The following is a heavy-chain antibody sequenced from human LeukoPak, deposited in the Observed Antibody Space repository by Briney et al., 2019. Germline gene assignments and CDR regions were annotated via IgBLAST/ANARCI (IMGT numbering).Heavy chain of an antibody. J-gene: IGHJ6*02. CDR3: TTSQQLLNYAYDF. V-gene: IGHV3-15*01. CDR2: IKTQIDGGTT. D-gene: IGHD3-16*01. Sequence: GGSLRLSCAASGFTFNIAWMTWVRQAPGKWLEWVGRIKTQIDGGTTDYAAPVKGRFTISRDDSKNTLYLQMNSLKTEDTGVYYCTTSQQLLNYAYDFWGQGTTVTVSS. CDR1: GFTFNIAW.